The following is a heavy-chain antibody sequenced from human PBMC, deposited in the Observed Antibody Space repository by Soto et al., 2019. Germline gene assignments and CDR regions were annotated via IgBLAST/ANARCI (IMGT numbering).Heavy chain of an antibody. CDR2: IYYSGNT. Sequence: SETLSLTCTVSGGSVSSGSYYGGWIRQPPGKGLEWIGSIYYSGNTYYNPSLKSRVTISVDTSKNQFSLKLSSVTAADTAVYYCARHVGGYYYYMDVWGKGTTVTVSS. V-gene: IGHV4-39*01. CDR1: GGSVSSGSYY. CDR3: ARHVGGYYYYMDV. J-gene: IGHJ6*03. D-gene: IGHD2-15*01.